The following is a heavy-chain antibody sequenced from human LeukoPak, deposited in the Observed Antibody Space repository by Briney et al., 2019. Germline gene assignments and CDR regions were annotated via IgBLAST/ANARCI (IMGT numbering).Heavy chain of an antibody. CDR3: SGRSGFSSIY. CDR1: GFTFNSHW. J-gene: IGHJ4*02. Sequence: GGSLRLSCEASGFTFNSHWMNWVRQAPGKGLEWLGNIRPDGRGADYVDSVRGRFTISRDNAKNLVYLQMNNLRAEDTAVYYCSGRSGFSSIYWGQGVLVTVS. V-gene: IGHV3-7*01. CDR2: IRPDGRGA. D-gene: IGHD2-2*01.